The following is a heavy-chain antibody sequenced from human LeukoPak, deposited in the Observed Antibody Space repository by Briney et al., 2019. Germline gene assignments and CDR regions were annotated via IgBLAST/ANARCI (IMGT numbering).Heavy chain of an antibody. D-gene: IGHD4-17*01. Sequence: GGSLRLSCAASGFIFSSYSMTWVRQVPGKGLEWVSYINSRSSSIDYADSVKGRFTISRDNAKNSLYLQINRLRAEDTAIYYCAKNAVTTVYYYYGMDVWGQGTTVTVSS. J-gene: IGHJ6*02. CDR2: INSRSSSI. CDR3: AKNAVTTVYYYYGMDV. CDR1: GFIFSSYS. V-gene: IGHV3-48*01.